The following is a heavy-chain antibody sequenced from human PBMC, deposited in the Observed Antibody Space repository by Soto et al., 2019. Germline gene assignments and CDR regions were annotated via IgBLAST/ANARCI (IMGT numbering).Heavy chain of an antibody. CDR2: IIPIFGTA. CDR1: GGTFSSYA. V-gene: IGHV1-69*06. J-gene: IGHJ6*02. Sequence: QVQLVQSGAEVKKPGSSVKVSCKASGGTFSSYAISWVRQAPGQGLEWMGGIIPIFGTANYAQKFQGRVTITAYKSTSTAYMELSSLRSEDTAVYYCARANSWLLQSPPYYYYGMDVRGQGTTVTASS. CDR3: ARANSWLLQSPPYYYYGMDV. D-gene: IGHD3-22*01.